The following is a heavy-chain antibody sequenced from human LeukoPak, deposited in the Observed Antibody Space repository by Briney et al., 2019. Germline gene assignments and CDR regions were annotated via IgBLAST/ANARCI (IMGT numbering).Heavy chain of an antibody. D-gene: IGHD6-13*01. CDR3: ASPDSSNPALDY. CDR2: INHSGST. V-gene: IGHV4-34*01. J-gene: IGHJ4*02. Sequence: PLETLSLTCAVYGGSFSGYYWSWIRQPPGKGLEWIGEINHSGSTNYNPSLKSRVTISVDTSKNQFSLKLSSVTAADTAVYYCASPDSSNPALDYWGQGTLVTVSS. CDR1: GGSFSGYY.